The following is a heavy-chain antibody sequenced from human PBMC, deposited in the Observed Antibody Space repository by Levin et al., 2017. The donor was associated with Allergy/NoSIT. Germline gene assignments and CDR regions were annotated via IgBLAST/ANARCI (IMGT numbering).Heavy chain of an antibody. CDR2: IYYSGST. D-gene: IGHD1-1*01. CDR3: ARQVPGPNNWFDP. J-gene: IGHJ5*02. V-gene: IGHV4-59*08. CDR1: GGSISSYY. Sequence: SETLSLTCTVSGGSISSYYWSWIRQPPGKGLEWIGYIYYSGSTNYNPSLKSRVTISVDTSKNQFSLKLSSVTAADTAVYYCARQVPGPNNWFDPWGQGTLVTVSS.